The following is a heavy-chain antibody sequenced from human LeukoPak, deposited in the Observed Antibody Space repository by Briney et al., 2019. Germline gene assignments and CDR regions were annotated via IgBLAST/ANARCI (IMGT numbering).Heavy chain of an antibody. CDR2: IWYDGSNK. CDR1: GFTFSSYG. Sequence: GGSLRLSCAASGFTFSSYGMHWVRQAPGKGLEWVAVIWYDGSNKYYADSVKDRFTISRDNSKNTLYLQMNSLRAEDTAAYYCARGVVQWLAYFDYWGQGTLVTVSS. V-gene: IGHV3-33*01. D-gene: IGHD6-19*01. J-gene: IGHJ4*02. CDR3: ARGVVQWLAYFDY.